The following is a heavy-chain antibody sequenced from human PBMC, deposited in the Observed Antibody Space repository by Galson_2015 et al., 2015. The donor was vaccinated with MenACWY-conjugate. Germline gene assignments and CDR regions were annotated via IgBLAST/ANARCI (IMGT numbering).Heavy chain of an antibody. CDR3: ARDLGSGSNNWFDP. V-gene: IGHV6-1*01. D-gene: IGHD5-12*01. Sequence: VKSRITINPDTSKNQFSLQLNSVTSEDTAVYYCARDLGSGSNNWFDPWGQGTLVTVSS. J-gene: IGHJ5*02.